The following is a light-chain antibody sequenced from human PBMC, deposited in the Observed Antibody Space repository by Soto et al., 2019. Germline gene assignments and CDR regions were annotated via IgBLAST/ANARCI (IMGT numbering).Light chain of an antibody. Sequence: DIQLTQSPAFLSASVGDRVSITCRASQDIGSYLAWYQQKSGKAPKLLIHTASTLQTGVPFRFSGSGSGTEFTLTISSLQPGDFATYYCQHLHSYPLSFGGGAKV. CDR2: TAS. CDR1: QDIGSY. CDR3: QHLHSYPLS. J-gene: IGKJ4*01. V-gene: IGKV1-9*01.